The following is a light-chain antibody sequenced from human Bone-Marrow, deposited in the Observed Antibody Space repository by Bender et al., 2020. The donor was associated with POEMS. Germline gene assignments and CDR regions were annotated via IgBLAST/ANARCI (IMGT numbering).Light chain of an antibody. CDR1: SSNTGSGYD. Sequence: QSVLTQPPSVSGAPGQRVTISCTGSSSNTGSGYDINWYQHLPGTAPKLLIYGYNNRPSGVSNRFSGSKSGKTASLTISGLQTEDEADYYCSSYTSSSTPNWVFGGGTKLTVL. J-gene: IGLJ3*02. CDR3: SSYTSSSTPNWV. CDR2: GYN. V-gene: IGLV1-40*01.